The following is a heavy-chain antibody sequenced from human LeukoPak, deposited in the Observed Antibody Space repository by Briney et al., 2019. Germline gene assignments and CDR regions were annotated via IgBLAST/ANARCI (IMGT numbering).Heavy chain of an antibody. CDR2: IKQDGSEK. V-gene: IGHV3-7*04. D-gene: IGHD6-19*01. Sequence: PGGSLRLSCAAFGSTFSGYWMNWVRQVPGKGLEWVANIKQDGSEKYYVDSVKGRFTISRDNAKNSLYLQLNSLRAEDTAVYYCAGGTGWLIDYWGQGTLVTVSS. CDR1: GSTFSGYW. CDR3: AGGTGWLIDY. J-gene: IGHJ4*02.